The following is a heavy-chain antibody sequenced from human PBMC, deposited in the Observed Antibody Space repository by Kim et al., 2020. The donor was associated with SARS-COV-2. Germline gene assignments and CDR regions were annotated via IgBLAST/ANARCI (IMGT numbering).Heavy chain of an antibody. D-gene: IGHD5-18*01. CDR2: ISYDGSNK. CDR3: ARVRTWIQLWSGSYFDY. J-gene: IGHJ4*02. V-gene: IGHV3-30-3*01. CDR1: GFTFSSYA. Sequence: GGSLRLSCAASGFTFSSYAMHWVRQAPGKGLEWVAVISYDGSNKYYADSVKGRFTISRDNSKNTLYLQMNSLRAEDTAVYYCARVRTWIQLWSGSYFDYWGQGTLVTVSS.